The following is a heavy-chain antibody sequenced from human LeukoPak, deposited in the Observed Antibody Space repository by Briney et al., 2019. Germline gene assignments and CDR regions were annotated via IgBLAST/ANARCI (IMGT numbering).Heavy chain of an antibody. Sequence: GGSLRLSCAASGFTFSSYAMHWVRQAPGKGLEWVAVISYDGSSKYYADSVKGRFTISRDNSKNTLYLQMNSLRAEDTAVYYCARERGDYYDSSGYYSDWGQGTLVTVSS. CDR3: ARERGDYYDSSGYYSD. D-gene: IGHD3-22*01. V-gene: IGHV3-30*04. CDR1: GFTFSSYA. CDR2: ISYDGSSK. J-gene: IGHJ4*02.